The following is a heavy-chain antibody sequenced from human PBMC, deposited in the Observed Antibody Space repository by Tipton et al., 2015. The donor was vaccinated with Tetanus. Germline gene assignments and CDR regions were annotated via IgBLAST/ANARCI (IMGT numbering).Heavy chain of an antibody. D-gene: IGHD1-26*01. Sequence: SLRLSCTTSGLFFHNAWMNWVRQAPGKGLEWVGRIKSKTDGGATDYAARGKDRFSISRDDSKHPLFLLVNSLRTEDRAMYYCAAAGIVGSGYRVGYWGRGSLVTVSS. CDR3: AAAGIVGSGYRVGY. CDR1: GLFFHNAW. CDR2: IKSKTDGGAT. J-gene: IGHJ4*02. V-gene: IGHV3-15*07.